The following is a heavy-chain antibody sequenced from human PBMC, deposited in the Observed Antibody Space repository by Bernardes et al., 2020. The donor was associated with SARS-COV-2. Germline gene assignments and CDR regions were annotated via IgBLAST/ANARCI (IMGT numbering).Heavy chain of an antibody. CDR2: INTDGRTI. CDR1: GFSFTNSC. D-gene: IGHD3-3*02. Sequence: GGSLRLSCAASGFSFTNSCMHWVRQVPGKGLVWVSRINTDGRTINYADSVKGRFTISRDNAKSMVYLQMNSLRAEDTAIYYCARRISADGYYYFDSWGQGTLGTVSS. CDR3: ARRISADGYYYFDS. J-gene: IGHJ4*02. V-gene: IGHV3-74*01.